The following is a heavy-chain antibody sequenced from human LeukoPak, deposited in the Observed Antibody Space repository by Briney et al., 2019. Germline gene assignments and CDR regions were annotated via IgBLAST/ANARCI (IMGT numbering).Heavy chain of an antibody. J-gene: IGHJ4*02. V-gene: IGHV3-7*01. CDR2: IKQDGSEK. CDR3: ARASDIVVVVAEGVDY. CDR1: GFTFSSYW. D-gene: IGHD2-15*01. Sequence: GGSLRLSCAASGFTFSSYWMSWVRQAPGKGLEWVANIKQDGSEKYYVDSVKGRFTISRDNAKNSLYLQMNSLRAEDTAVYYCARASDIVVVVAEGVDYWSQGTLVTVSS.